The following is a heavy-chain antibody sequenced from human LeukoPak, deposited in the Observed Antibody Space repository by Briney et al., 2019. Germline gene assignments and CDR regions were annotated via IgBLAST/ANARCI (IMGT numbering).Heavy chain of an antibody. J-gene: IGHJ5*02. Sequence: SETLSLTCSVSGASISTYYWSWIRQPPGKGLEWIGYFYFSGSTRYNPSLKSRVTISVDTSKNQFSLKLTSVTAADTAVYYCARDKVSGRNCFDPWGQGTLVTVSS. CDR1: GASISTYY. V-gene: IGHV4-59*01. CDR2: FYFSGST. D-gene: IGHD5/OR15-5a*01. CDR3: ARDKVSGRNCFDP.